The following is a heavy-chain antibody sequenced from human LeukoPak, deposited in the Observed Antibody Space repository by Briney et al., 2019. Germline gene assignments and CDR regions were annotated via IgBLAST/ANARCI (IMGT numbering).Heavy chain of an antibody. CDR2: ISPSGTI. CDR3: ARHVSSDSPNDY. V-gene: IGHV4-4*07. D-gene: IGHD2-21*02. J-gene: IGHJ4*02. CDR1: GGYTGSHY. Sequence: KSSETLSLNCTVSGGYTGSHYWSWIRQPAGKGLEWIGRISPSGTIHYSPSLGSRVTMSVDTSKNQFSLNLSPVTAADTAVYYCARHVSSDSPNDYWGQGALVTVSS.